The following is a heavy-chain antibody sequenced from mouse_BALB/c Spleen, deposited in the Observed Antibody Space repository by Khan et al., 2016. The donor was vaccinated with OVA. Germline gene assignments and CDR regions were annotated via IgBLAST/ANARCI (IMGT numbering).Heavy chain of an antibody. V-gene: IGHV2-3*01. CDR1: GLSLTNYG. CDR3: AIIYYGYDWFTY. J-gene: IGHJ3*01. D-gene: IGHD2-2*01. Sequence: QVQLKESGPGLVAPSQSLSITCPVSGLSLTNYGISWIRQPPGKGLEWLGVIWGDGSTNYHSALISRLSINKDNSKSQVFLKLNSLQTDDTATYYCAIIYYGYDWFTYWGQGTLVTVSA. CDR2: IWGDGST.